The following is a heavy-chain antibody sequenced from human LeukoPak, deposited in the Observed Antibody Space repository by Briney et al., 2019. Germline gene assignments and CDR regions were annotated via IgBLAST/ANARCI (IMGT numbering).Heavy chain of an antibody. CDR2: INPNGGST. CDR1: GYTFTSYY. Sequence: GASVKVSCKASGYTFTSYYMHWVRQAPGQGLEWMGIINPNGGSTRYAQKFQGRVTMTRDTSTSTVYMELSSLRSEDTAVYYCARDYPYYYDSSGYYRGPEGYFDYWGQGTLVTVSS. D-gene: IGHD3-22*01. CDR3: ARDYPYYYDSSGYYRGPEGYFDY. V-gene: IGHV1-46*01. J-gene: IGHJ4*02.